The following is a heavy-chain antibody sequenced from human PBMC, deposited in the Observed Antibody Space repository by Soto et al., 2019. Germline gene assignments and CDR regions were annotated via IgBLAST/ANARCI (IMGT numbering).Heavy chain of an antibody. V-gene: IGHV4-34*01. D-gene: IGHD3-10*01. CDR1: GGSISGYY. Sequence: ETLSLTCTVSGGSISGYYWIWIRQPPGKGLEWIGEINHSGSTNYNPSLKSRVTISVDTSKNQFSLKLSSVTAADTAVYYCARGRVTMVRGARAYYFDYWGQGTLVTVSS. CDR2: INHSGST. J-gene: IGHJ4*02. CDR3: ARGRVTMVRGARAYYFDY.